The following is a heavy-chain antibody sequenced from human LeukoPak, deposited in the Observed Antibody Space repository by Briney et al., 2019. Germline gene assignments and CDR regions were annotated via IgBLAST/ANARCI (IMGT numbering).Heavy chain of an antibody. CDR3: ARRNWFDS. CDR2: ISSNGSII. V-gene: IGHV3-48*04. Sequence: PGGSLRLSCAGSTLTFGAYSMNWVRQAPGKGLEWVSYISSNGSIIYYADSVKGRFSISRDNAKKSLYLQMSSLRAEDTAVYYCARRNWFDSWGQGSPVIVSS. CDR1: TLTFGAYS. D-gene: IGHD2/OR15-2a*01. J-gene: IGHJ5*01.